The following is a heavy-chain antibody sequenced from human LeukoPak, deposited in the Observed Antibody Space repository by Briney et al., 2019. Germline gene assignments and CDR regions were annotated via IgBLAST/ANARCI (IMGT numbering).Heavy chain of an antibody. V-gene: IGHV4-59*01. D-gene: IGHD4-4*01. CDR3: ATDDYSGNSVFNY. CDR1: GGSISSYY. CDR2: IYYSGST. Sequence: PSETLSLTCTVSGGSISSYYWSWIRQPPGKGLEWIGYIYYSGSTNYNPSLKSRVTISVDTSKNQFSLKLSSVTAADTAVYYCATDDYSGNSVFNYWGQGTLVTVSS. J-gene: IGHJ4*02.